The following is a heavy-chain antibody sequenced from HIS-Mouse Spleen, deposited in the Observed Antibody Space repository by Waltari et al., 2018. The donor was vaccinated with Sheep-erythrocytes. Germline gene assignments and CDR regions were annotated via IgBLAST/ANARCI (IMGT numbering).Heavy chain of an antibody. V-gene: IGHV4-34*01. J-gene: IGHJ3*02. CDR3: ARGTELELRRGDAFDI. Sequence: QVQLQQWGAGLLKPSETLSLTCAVYGGSFSGYYCGGIRQPPGKGLEWIGEINHSGSTNYNPSLKSRVTISVDTSKNQFSLKLSSVTAADTAVYYCARGTELELRRGDAFDIWGQGTMVTVSS. CDR2: INHSGST. D-gene: IGHD1-7*01. CDR1: GGSFSGYY.